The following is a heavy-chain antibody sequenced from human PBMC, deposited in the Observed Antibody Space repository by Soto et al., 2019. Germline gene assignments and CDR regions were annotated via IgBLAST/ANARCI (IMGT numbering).Heavy chain of an antibody. CDR2: IFSNDEK. Sequence: SGPTLVNPTETLTLTCTVSGFSLSNARMGVSWIRQPPGKALEWLAHIFSNDEKSYSTSLKSRLTISKDTSKSRVVLTMTNMDPVDTATYYCARNRREYSSSANWFDPWGQGTLVTVSS. D-gene: IGHD6-6*01. J-gene: IGHJ5*02. V-gene: IGHV2-26*01. CDR3: ARNRREYSSSANWFDP. CDR1: GFSLSNARMG.